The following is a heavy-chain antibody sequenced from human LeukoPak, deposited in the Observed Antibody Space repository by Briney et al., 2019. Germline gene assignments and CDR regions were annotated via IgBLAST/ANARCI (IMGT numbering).Heavy chain of an antibody. V-gene: IGHV1-46*01. Sequence: ASVKVSCKASGYTFTSYYMHWVRQAPGQGLEWMGIINPSGGSTSYAQKFQGRVTMTRDMSTSTVHMELSSLRSEDTAVYYCARDRCSSTSCYRFDPWGQGTLVTVSS. D-gene: IGHD2-2*01. CDR3: ARDRCSSTSCYRFDP. J-gene: IGHJ5*02. CDR2: INPSGGST. CDR1: GYTFTSYY.